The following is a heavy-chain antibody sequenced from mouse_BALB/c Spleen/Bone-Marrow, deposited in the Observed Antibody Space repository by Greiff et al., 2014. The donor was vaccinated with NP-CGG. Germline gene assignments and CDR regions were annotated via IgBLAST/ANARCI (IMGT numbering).Heavy chain of an antibody. D-gene: IGHD1-1*01. Sequence: VQLKESGPELVKPGASVKVSCKASGYVFTSYNMYWVKQSHGKSLEWIGYIDPYNGGTTYNQKFKGKATLTVDKSSSTAYMHLNSLTSEDSAVYYCARALLGAMDYWGQGTSVTVSS. J-gene: IGHJ4*01. CDR1: GYVFTSYN. CDR2: IDPYNGGT. V-gene: IGHV1S135*01. CDR3: ARALLGAMDY.